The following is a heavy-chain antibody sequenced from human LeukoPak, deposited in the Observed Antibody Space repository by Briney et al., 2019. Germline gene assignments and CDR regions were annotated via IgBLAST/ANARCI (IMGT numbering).Heavy chain of an antibody. D-gene: IGHD3-10*01. CDR3: ARVYGSGSYYYYYYHFMDV. CDR1: GYTFTSYD. Sequence: ASVKVSCKASGYTFTSYDINWVRQATGQGLEWMGWMNPNSGNTGYAQKFQGRVTITRNTSISTAYMELSSLRSEDTAVYYCARVYGSGSYYYYYYHFMDVWGKRTTVTVSS. CDR2: MNPNSGNT. V-gene: IGHV1-8*03. J-gene: IGHJ6*03.